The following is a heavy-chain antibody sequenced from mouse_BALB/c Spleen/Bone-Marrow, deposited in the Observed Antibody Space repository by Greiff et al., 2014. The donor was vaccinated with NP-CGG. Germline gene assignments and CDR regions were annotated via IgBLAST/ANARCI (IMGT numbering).Heavy chain of an antibody. V-gene: IGHV1-80*01. Sequence: VQLQQSGAELVRPGSSVKISCKASGYAFSSYWMNWVKQRPGQGLEWIGQIYPGDGDTNYNGKFKGKATLTADKSSSTAYVQLSSLTSEDSAVYFCARRVYGNYWYFDVWGAGTTVTVSS. D-gene: IGHD2-1*01. CDR3: ARRVYGNYWYFDV. J-gene: IGHJ1*01. CDR1: GYAFSSYW. CDR2: IYPGDGDT.